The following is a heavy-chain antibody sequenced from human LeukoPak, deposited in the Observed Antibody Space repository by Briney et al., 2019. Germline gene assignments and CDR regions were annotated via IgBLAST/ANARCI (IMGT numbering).Heavy chain of an antibody. CDR1: GFTFSSYS. V-gene: IGHV3-48*01. J-gene: IGHJ4*02. D-gene: IGHD3-9*01. Sequence: GGSLRLSCAASGFTFSSYSMTWVRQAPGKGLEWVSYISSDSSTIYYADSVRGRFTISRDNSKNTLYLQMNSLRAEDTAVYYCAKAGIRYFDWHFDYWGQGTLVTVSS. CDR2: ISSDSSTI. CDR3: AKAGIRYFDWHFDY.